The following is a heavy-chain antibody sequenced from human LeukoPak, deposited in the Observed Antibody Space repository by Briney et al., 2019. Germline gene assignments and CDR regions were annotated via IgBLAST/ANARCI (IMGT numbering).Heavy chain of an antibody. D-gene: IGHD2/OR15-2a*01. J-gene: IGHJ4*02. CDR3: TRGNRLH. CDR2: VSRSTSHI. Sequence: GGSLRLSCAASGFNFNIYAMNWVRQAPGKGLEWVASVSRSTSHIYYADSVKGRFTISRDNAENSLFLHMNSLRVEDTAVYYCTRGNRLHWGQGTLVTVSS. V-gene: IGHV3-21*06. CDR1: GFNFNIYA.